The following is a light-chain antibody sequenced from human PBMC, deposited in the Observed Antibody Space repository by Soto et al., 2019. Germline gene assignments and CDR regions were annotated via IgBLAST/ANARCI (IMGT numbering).Light chain of an antibody. V-gene: IGLV1-47*01. CDR3: AAWDDNLSGLYV. J-gene: IGLJ1*01. Sequence: SNYLAWYQQKPGQAPRLLIYGNSQRPSGVPDRFSGSKSGTSASLAISGLRSEDEADYYCAAWDDNLSGLYVFGAGTKVTVL. CDR1: SNY. CDR2: GNS.